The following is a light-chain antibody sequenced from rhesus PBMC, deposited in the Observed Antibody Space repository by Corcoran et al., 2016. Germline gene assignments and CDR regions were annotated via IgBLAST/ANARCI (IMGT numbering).Light chain of an antibody. CDR2: YIS. CDR1: QGISSY. CDR3: QQGESDPPT. Sequence: DIQMSQSPSSLSASVGDRVTITCRASQGISSYLNWYQQKPGTAPKLLIYYISRLQSGVQSRLSGSGSGTDFSRTISSLQPADFATYYCQQGESDPPTFGQGTKVAI. V-gene: IGKV1-32*02. J-gene: IGKJ1*01.